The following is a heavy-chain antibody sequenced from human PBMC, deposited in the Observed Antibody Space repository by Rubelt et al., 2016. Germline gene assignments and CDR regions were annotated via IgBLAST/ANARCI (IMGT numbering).Heavy chain of an antibody. V-gene: IGHV3-21*01. CDR3: ATVANGNTIAFDI. CDR2: ISRSSSYI. Sequence: GGGLVQPGGSLRLSCAASGFTVSSNYMSWVRQAPGKGLEWVSSISRSSSYIYYADSVKGRFTISRDNSKNTPYLQMNTLRAEDTAVYYCATVANGNTIAFDIWGQGTMVTVSS. D-gene: IGHD3-3*01. CDR1: GFTVSSNY. J-gene: IGHJ3*02.